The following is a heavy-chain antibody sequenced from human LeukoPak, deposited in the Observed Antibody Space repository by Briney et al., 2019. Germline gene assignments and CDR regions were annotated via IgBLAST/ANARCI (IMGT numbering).Heavy chain of an antibody. D-gene: IGHD2-15*01. V-gene: IGHV3-74*01. CDR2: INIAGCVT. CDR3: ARDVVD. CDR1: GFTVSSNY. Sequence: GGSLRLSCAASGFTVSSNYMSWVRQAPGKGLEWVSRINIAGCVTTYADSVKGRFTISRDNAKKTLYLQMNSLRAEDTAVYYCARDVVDWGQGTLVTVSS. J-gene: IGHJ4*02.